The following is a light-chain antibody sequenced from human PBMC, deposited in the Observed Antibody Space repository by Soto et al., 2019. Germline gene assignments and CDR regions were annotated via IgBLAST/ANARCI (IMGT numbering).Light chain of an antibody. CDR2: DTN. Sequence: QAVVTQESSLTVSPGGTATLTCASRTEAVTSGNWPYWFQQRPGKAPRTLIYDTNNKHSWTPARFSGSLLGGKAALTLSGAQPEDEADYYCSLSHSGVVVFGGGTKVTVL. CDR1: TEAVTSGNW. J-gene: IGLJ2*01. V-gene: IGLV7-46*01. CDR3: SLSHSGVVV.